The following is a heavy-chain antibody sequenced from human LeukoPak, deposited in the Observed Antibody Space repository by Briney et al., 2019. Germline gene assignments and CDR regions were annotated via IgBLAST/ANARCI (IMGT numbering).Heavy chain of an antibody. CDR2: IKQDGSEK. J-gene: IGHJ1*01. CDR1: GFTFSSYW. CDR3: ARDRDCSSTSCYIRAEYFQR. D-gene: IGHD2-2*02. Sequence: PGGSLRLSCAASGFTFSSYWMSWVRQAPGKGLEWVANIKQDGSEKYYADSVKGRFTISRDNAKNSLYLQMNSLRAEDTAVYYCARDRDCSSTSCYIRAEYFQRWGQGTLVTVSS. V-gene: IGHV3-7*01.